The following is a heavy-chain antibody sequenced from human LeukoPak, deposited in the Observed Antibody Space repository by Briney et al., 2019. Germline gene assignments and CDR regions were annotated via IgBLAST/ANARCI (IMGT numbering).Heavy chain of an antibody. J-gene: IGHJ4*02. V-gene: IGHV1-2*02. CDR2: INPNNGGT. Sequence: GASVKVSCKASGYTFTDYYIHCVRQAPGQGLEWMGWINPNNGGTNYAQKFQGRVTMTGDTSISTAYMELSRLSSDDTAVYYCARGFDVVVIFPEDYRWDYWGQGTLVTVSS. CDR3: ARGFDVVVIFPEDYRWDY. CDR1: GYTFTDYY. D-gene: IGHD2-2*01.